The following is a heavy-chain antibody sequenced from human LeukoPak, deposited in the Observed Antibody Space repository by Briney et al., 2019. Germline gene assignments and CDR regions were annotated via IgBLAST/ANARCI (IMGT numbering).Heavy chain of an antibody. CDR2: IYTSGST. Sequence: SQTLSLTCTVSGGSISSGSYYWSWIRQPAGKGLEWIGRIYTSGSTNYNPSLKSRVTISVDTSKNQFSLKLSSVTAADTAVYYCARGLRGSSLYDYWGQGTLVTVSS. CDR3: ARGLRGSSLYDY. J-gene: IGHJ4*02. D-gene: IGHD6-6*01. V-gene: IGHV4-61*02. CDR1: GGSISSGSYY.